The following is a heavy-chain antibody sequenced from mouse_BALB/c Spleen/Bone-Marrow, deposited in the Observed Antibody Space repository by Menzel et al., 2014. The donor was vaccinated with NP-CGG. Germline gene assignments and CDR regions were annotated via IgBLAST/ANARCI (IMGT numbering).Heavy chain of an antibody. J-gene: IGHJ4*01. CDR1: GFSLTSYG. D-gene: IGHD2-12*01. Sequence: QVQLKESGPGLVQPSQSLSITCTVSGFSLTSYGVHWVRQSPGKGLEWLGVIWRGGSTDYNAAFMSRLSITKDNSKSQVFFKMNSLQADDTAIYYCAKAIRQGYYYAMDYWGQGTSVTVSS. V-gene: IGHV2-5*01. CDR3: AKAIRQGYYYAMDY. CDR2: IWRGGST.